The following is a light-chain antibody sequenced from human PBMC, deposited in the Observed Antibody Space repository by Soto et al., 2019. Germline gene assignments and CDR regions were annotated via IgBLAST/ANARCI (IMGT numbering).Light chain of an antibody. CDR3: QQADTFTIT. Sequence: DIPVTLSPSSVSSSVGYRVTITCAASQGISRSLAWYQQTLGKTPKLLIYAASSLQSGVPSRFSGSGFGTDFTLTIISLQPEDFTTYFCQQADTFTITFGQVTRLE. J-gene: IGKJ5*01. CDR2: AAS. V-gene: IGKV1D-12*01. CDR1: QGISRS.